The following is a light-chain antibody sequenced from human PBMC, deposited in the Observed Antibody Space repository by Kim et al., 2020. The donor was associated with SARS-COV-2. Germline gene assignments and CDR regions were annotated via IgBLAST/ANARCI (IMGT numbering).Light chain of an antibody. V-gene: IGKV3-15*01. J-gene: IGKJ1*01. CDR2: GAS. CDR3: QQYHNWPRT. Sequence: EIVMTQSPATLSVSPGERATLSCRASQSISSNLAWYQQKPGQAPRLLIYGASTRATGIPGRFSGSGSGTEFTLSISSLQSEDFAVYYCQQYHNWPRTFGQGTKVDIK. CDR1: QSISSN.